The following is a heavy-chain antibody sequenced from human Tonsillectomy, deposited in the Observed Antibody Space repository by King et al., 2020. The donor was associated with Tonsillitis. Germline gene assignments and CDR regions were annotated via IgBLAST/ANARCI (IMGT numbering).Heavy chain of an antibody. CDR2: INHSGGS. J-gene: IGHJ3*02. CDR3: ARGYYDRSGSLSDAFDI. V-gene: IGHV4-34*01. CDR1: GGSFSGYY. D-gene: IGHD3-22*01. Sequence: VQLQQWGAGLLKPSETLSLTCAVYGGSFSGYYWSWIRQPPGTGLEWIGEINHSGGSNFNPSLKSRFTISVDTSKNQFSLKLSSVTAADTAVFYCARGYYDRSGSLSDAFDIWGPGTMVTVSS.